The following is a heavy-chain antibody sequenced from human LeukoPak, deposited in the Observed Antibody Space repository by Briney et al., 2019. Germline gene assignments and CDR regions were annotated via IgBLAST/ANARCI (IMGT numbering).Heavy chain of an antibody. Sequence: PAGSPRLSCAASGFTVSSNYMSWVRPAPGKGLEWVSVIYSGGSTYYADSVKGRFTISRDNSKNTRYLQMNSLRAEDTAVYYCARARRDGYNSPDYWGQGTLVTVSS. CDR2: IYSGGST. V-gene: IGHV3-53*01. J-gene: IGHJ4*02. CDR1: GFTVSSNY. CDR3: ARARRDGYNSPDY. D-gene: IGHD5-24*01.